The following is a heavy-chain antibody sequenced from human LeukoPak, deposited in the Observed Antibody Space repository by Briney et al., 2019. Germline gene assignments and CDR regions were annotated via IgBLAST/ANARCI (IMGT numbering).Heavy chain of an antibody. CDR3: AREQDSSGYYLDY. CDR2: IYYSGST. J-gene: IGHJ4*02. D-gene: IGHD3-22*01. V-gene: IGHV4-59*01. CDR1: GGSISSYY. Sequence: SETLSLTCTVSGGSISSYYWSWIRQPPGKGLEWIGYIYYSGSTNHNPSLKSRVTISVGTSKNQFSLKLSSVTAADTAVYYCAREQDSSGYYLDYWGQGTLVTVSS.